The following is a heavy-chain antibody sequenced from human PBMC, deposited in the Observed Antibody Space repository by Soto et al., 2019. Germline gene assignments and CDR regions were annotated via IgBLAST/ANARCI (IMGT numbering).Heavy chain of an antibody. CDR1: GYTFTSYY. D-gene: IGHD1-26*01. J-gene: IGHJ6*02. Sequence: ASVKVSCKASGYTFTSYYMHWVRQAPGQGLEWMGIINPSGGSTSYAQKFQGRVTMTRDTSTSTVYMELSSLRSGDTAVYYCASHSGSYSRSYYYYGMDVWGQGTTVTVSS. V-gene: IGHV1-46*01. CDR3: ASHSGSYSRSYYYYGMDV. CDR2: INPSGGST.